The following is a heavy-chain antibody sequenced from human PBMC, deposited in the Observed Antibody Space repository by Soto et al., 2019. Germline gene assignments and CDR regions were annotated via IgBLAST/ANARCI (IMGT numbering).Heavy chain of an antibody. V-gene: IGHV4-61*08. Sequence: LSLTCTVSGGSVRSGDCYWSWIRQPPGKGLEWIGNIYYSGTIDYSPSLKSRVTISVDASKNQFSLKLSSVTAADTAVYYCARHLAVSGTFNWFDPWGQGTLVTVSS. D-gene: IGHD6-13*01. CDR3: ARHLAVSGTFNWFDP. CDR1: GGSVRSGDCY. J-gene: IGHJ5*02. CDR2: IYYSGTI.